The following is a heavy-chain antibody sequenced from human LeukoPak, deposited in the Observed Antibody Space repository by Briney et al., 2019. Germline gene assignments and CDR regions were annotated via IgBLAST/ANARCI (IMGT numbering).Heavy chain of an antibody. CDR1: GYTFTSYD. D-gene: IGHD2-2*01. J-gene: IGHJ4*02. V-gene: IGHV1-8*01. CDR3: ARALGYCSSTSCFPHPTMDV. CDR2: MNPNSGNT. Sequence: ASVKVSCKASGYTFTSYDINWVRQATGQGLEWMGWMNPNSGNTGYAQKFQGRVTMTRNTSISTAYMELSSLRSEDTAVYYCARALGYCSSTSCFPHPTMDVWGQGTLVTVSS.